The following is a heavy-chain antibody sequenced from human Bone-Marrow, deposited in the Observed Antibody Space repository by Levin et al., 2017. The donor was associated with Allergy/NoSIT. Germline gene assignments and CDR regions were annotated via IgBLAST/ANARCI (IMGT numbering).Heavy chain of an antibody. Sequence: SETLSLTCTVSGGSISSYYWSWIRQPPGKGLEWIGYIYYSGSTNYNPSLKSRVTISVDTSKNQFSLKLSSVTAADTAVYYCAGTFYDYGDYRLRKQRRGSKLTGYGMDVWGQGTTVTVSS. J-gene: IGHJ6*02. V-gene: IGHV4-59*01. D-gene: IGHD4-17*01. CDR3: AGTFYDYGDYRLRKQRRGSKLTGYGMDV. CDR2: IYYSGST. CDR1: GGSISSYY.